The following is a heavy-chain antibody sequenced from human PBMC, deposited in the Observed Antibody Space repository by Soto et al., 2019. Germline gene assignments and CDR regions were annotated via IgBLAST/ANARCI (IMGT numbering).Heavy chain of an antibody. V-gene: IGHV4-4*07. CDR3: ARGPRGYVYYHGMDV. CDR1: GDSISSYY. CDR2: IDTSGTT. D-gene: IGHD3-16*01. J-gene: IGHJ6*02. Sequence: SETLSLTCTVSGDSISSYYCSWIRQAAGKGLEWIGRIDTSGTTNYNPSLRSRVTMSVDASKNQFSLNLSSVTAADTAVYFCARGPRGYVYYHGMDVWGQGTTVTVSS.